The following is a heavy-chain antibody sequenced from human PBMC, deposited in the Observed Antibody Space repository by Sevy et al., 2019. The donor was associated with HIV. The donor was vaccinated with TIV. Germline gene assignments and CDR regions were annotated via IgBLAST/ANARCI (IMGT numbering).Heavy chain of an antibody. CDR2: INQDGSGT. CDR3: AGGPNDYAGVGDY. Sequence: GGSLRLSCAASGFTFSSFWMYWVRQAPGKGLEWVANINQDGSGTHYVDSVKGRFTVSRDNAKNSLYLQMNSLRAEDTAVYYCAGGPNDYAGVGDYWGQGTLVTVSS. V-gene: IGHV3-7*04. D-gene: IGHD4-17*01. J-gene: IGHJ4*02. CDR1: GFTFSSFW.